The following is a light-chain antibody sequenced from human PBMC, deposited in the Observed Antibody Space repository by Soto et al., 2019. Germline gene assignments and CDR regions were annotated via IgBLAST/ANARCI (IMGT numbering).Light chain of an antibody. CDR1: QDIRNF. CDR2: DAS. J-gene: IGKJ4*01. Sequence: DIQMTQSPSSLSASVGDRVTITCQASQDIRNFLNWYQQKPGKAPKLLIYDASNLETGVPSRLNGRGSGKDFTFTISSLQPEDVATYYRQQYHSRLTFGGGNKVEIE. V-gene: IGKV1-33*01. CDR3: QQYHSRLT.